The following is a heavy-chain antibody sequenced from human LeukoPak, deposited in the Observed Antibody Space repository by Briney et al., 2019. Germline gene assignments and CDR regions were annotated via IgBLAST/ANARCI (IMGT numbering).Heavy chain of an antibody. CDR3: ARGGWQQLALDY. J-gene: IGHJ4*02. CDR2: ISAYNGNT. CDR1: GYSFSSYG. V-gene: IGHV1-18*01. D-gene: IGHD6-13*01. Sequence: ASVKVSCKASGYSFSSYGSSWVRQAPGQGLEWMGWISAYNGNTNYAQKLQGRVTMTPATPTSTAYMELRSLRSDATAVYYCARGGWQQLALDYWGQGTLVTVSS.